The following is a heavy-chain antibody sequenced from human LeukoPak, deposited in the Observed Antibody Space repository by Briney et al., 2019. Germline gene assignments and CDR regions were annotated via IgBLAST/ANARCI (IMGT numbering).Heavy chain of an antibody. V-gene: IGHV4-4*07. J-gene: IGHJ4*02. CDR1: GGSISSYY. Sequence: SETLSLTCTVSGGSISSYYWSWIRQPAGKGLECIGPIYTTGNTNYNPSLKSRVTMSVDTSKNQFSLKLSSVTAADTAVYYCAREGYYDSSGYYLFDYWGQGTLVTVSS. D-gene: IGHD3-22*01. CDR3: AREGYYDSSGYYLFDY. CDR2: IYTTGNT.